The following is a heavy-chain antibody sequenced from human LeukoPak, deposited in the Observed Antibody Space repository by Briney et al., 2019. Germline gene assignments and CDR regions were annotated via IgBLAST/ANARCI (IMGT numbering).Heavy chain of an antibody. CDR3: ARGPTYYDYVWGSPYYFDY. D-gene: IGHD3-16*01. Sequence: SETLSLTCTVSGGSMSSGGYYWSWIRQHPGKGLEWIGYIYYSGSTYYNPSLKSRVTISVDTSKNQFSLKLSSVTAADTAVYYCARGPTYYDYVWGSPYYFDYWGQGTLVTVSS. V-gene: IGHV4-31*03. J-gene: IGHJ4*02. CDR1: GGSMSSGGYY. CDR2: IYYSGST.